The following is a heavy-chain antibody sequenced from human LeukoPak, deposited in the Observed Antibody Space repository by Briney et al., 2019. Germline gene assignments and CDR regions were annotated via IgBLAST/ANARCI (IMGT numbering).Heavy chain of an antibody. CDR1: GYIFTGYY. D-gene: IGHD3-16*01. CDR3: ARVRYRLAETYIDY. CDR2: INPNSGDT. J-gene: IGHJ4*02. V-gene: IGHV1-2*02. Sequence: ASVTVSCTASGYIFTGYYMHWVRRAPGQGLEWMGWINPNSGDTNYAQKFQGRVTMTRDTSISTAYMELSRLRSDDTAVYYCARVRYRLAETYIDYWGQGTLVTVSS.